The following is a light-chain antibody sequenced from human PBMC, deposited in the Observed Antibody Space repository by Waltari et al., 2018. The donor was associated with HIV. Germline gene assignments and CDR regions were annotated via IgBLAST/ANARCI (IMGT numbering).Light chain of an antibody. J-gene: IGLJ3*02. V-gene: IGLV1-44*01. CDR3: ASWDDTFNGPV. CDR1: NSNIGTYS. Sequence: QSVLTQSPSASATPGQTVTISCTGGNSNIGTYSVNWYQHLPGTAPITLLYTRNQRPSGVPDRFSGSVSGTSASLTITGLQPADEAYYYCASWDDTFNGPVFGGGTKLTVL. CDR2: TRN.